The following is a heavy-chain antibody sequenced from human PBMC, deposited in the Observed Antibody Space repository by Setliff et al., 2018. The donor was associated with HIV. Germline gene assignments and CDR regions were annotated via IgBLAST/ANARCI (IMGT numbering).Heavy chain of an antibody. CDR2: VRGIAYGGTT. V-gene: IGHV3-49*04. CDR3: TRDGGGDYGVYAPDY. J-gene: IGHJ4*02. CDR1: GFTFSSYA. Sequence: PGGSLRLSCSASGFTFSSYAMHWVRQAPGRGLEWVGLVRGIAYGGTTEYAASVRGRFTISRDDSKNIAYLQMNSLKTEDTAVYFCTRDGGGDYGVYAPDYWGQGTLVTVSS. D-gene: IGHD4-17*01.